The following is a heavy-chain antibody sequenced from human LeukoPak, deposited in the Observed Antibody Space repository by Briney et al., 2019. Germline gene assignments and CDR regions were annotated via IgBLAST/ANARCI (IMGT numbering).Heavy chain of an antibody. D-gene: IGHD3-10*01. V-gene: IGHV3-23*01. CDR2: ISVSGDRT. CDR3: AKGYYGSGSYGWFDY. J-gene: IGHJ4*02. Sequence: GGSLRLSCEASGFTFSSSAMNWVRQAPGKGLEWVSSISVSGDRTYYADSVKGRFTISRDNSKNTLFLQMNSLRAEDTAVYYCAKGYYGSGSYGWFDYWGQGTPVTVPS. CDR1: GFTFSSSA.